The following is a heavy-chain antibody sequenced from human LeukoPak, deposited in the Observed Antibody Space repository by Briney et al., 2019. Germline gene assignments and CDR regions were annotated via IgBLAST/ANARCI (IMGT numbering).Heavy chain of an antibody. CDR1: GGSISSYY. D-gene: IGHD6-19*01. J-gene: IGHJ4*02. CDR3: ARAPVTGSGIY. Sequence: PSETLSLTCTVSGGSISSYYWSWIRQPPGKGLEWIGYIYYSGSTNYNPSLKSRVTISVDTSKNQFSLKLSSVTAADTAVYYCARAPVTGSGIYWGQGTLVTVSS. V-gene: IGHV4-59*01. CDR2: IYYSGST.